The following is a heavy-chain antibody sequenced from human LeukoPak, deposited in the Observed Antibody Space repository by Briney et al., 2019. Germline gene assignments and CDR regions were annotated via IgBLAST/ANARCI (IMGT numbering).Heavy chain of an antibody. D-gene: IGHD2-21*01. CDR2: ISSSSSYI. V-gene: IGHV3-21*01. Sequence: GGSLRLSCAASGFTFSSYSMNWVRQAPGKGLEWVSSISSSSSYIYYADSVKGRFTISRDNAKNSLYLQMNSLRAEDTAVYYCAKESDGDFDYWGQGTLVTVST. J-gene: IGHJ4*02. CDR3: AKESDGDFDY. CDR1: GFTFSSYS.